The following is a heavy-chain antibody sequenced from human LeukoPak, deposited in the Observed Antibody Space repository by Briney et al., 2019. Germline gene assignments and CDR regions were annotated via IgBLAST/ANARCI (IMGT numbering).Heavy chain of an antibody. CDR3: AKVVLLWFGEPNPFFDY. J-gene: IGHJ4*02. CDR1: GFTFSSYA. V-gene: IGHV3-23*01. CDR2: ISGSGAST. D-gene: IGHD3-10*01. Sequence: GGSLRLSCAASGFTFSSYAMNWVRQAPGKGLEWVSAISGSGASTYYADSLKGRFTISRDNSKNTLYLQMNSLRAEDTAVYYCAKVVLLWFGEPNPFFDYWGQGTLVTVSS.